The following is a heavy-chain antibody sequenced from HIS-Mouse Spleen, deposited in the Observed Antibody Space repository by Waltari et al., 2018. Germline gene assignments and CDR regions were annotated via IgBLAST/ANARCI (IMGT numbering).Heavy chain of an antibody. J-gene: IGHJ3*02. CDR3: ARHPEIAAAVGAFDI. CDR1: GGTFSSYA. Sequence: QVQLVQSGAEVKTPGSSVKVSCKASGGTFSSYAISWVRSAPGQGLEGMGRIIPILGIANYAQKFQGRVTITADKSTSTAYMELSSLRSEDTAVYYCARHPEIAAAVGAFDIWGQGTMVTVSS. CDR2: IIPILGIA. D-gene: IGHD6-13*01. V-gene: IGHV1-69*04.